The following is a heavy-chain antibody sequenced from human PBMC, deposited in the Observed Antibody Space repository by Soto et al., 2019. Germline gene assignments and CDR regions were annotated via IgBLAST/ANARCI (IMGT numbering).Heavy chain of an antibody. J-gene: IGHJ4*02. CDR3: SSKTDSGFVY. CDR2: IYYSGST. Sequence: SETLSLTCTVSGGSVSSGSYYWSWIRQSPGKGLEWIGYIYYSGSTNYNPSLKSRVTISVDTSKNQFSLKLSSVTAADTAVYYCSSKTDSGFVYWGRGTLVTVSS. V-gene: IGHV4-61*01. D-gene: IGHD6-19*01. CDR1: GGSVSSGSYY.